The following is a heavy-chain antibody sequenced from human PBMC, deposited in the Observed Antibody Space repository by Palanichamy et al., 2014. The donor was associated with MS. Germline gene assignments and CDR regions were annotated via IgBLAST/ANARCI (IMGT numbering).Heavy chain of an antibody. Sequence: QVQLVESGGGVVQPGRSLRLSCAASGFTFSSYAMHWVRQAPGKGLEWVAVISYGGSNKYYADSVKGRFTISRDNSKNTLYLQMNSLRAEDTAVYYCARAGDGSWYYYGMDVWGQGTTVTVSS. CDR2: ISYGGSNK. D-gene: IGHD3-22*01. CDR3: ARAGDGSWYYYGMDV. J-gene: IGHJ6*02. V-gene: IGHV3-30-3*01. CDR1: GFTFSSYA.